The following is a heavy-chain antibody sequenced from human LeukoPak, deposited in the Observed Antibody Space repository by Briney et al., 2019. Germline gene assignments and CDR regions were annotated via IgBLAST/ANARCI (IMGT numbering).Heavy chain of an antibody. CDR3: ARANITMVRGVIITSSFDY. V-gene: IGHV4-30-4*02. J-gene: IGHJ4*02. CDR2: IYYSGST. CDR1: GGSISSCDYY. Sequence: PSDTLSLTCTVSGGSISSCDYYWSWIRQPPGKCLEWIGYIYYSGSTYYNPSLKSRLTIAVDTYKCQFSLKLCSVAAADTAVYYCARANITMVRGVIITSSFDYWGQGTLVTVSS. D-gene: IGHD3-10*01.